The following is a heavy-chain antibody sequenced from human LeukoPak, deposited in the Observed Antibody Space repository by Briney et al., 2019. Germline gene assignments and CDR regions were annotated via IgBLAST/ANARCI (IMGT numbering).Heavy chain of an antibody. J-gene: IGHJ4*02. Sequence: GESLKISCKGSEYSFTSYWIGWVRQMPGKGLEWMGIVHPGDSDTRYSPSFQGQVTISADKSISTAYLQWSSLKASDTAMYYCARLAGRDSSGYNRWGQGTLVTVSS. V-gene: IGHV5-51*01. CDR3: ARLAGRDSSGYNR. D-gene: IGHD3-22*01. CDR1: EYSFTSYW. CDR2: VHPGDSDT.